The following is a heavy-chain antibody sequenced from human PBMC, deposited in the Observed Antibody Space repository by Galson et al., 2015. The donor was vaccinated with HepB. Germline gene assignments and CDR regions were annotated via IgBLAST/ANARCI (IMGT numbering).Heavy chain of an antibody. V-gene: IGHV3-74*01. Sequence: SLRLSCAASGFTFSSYWMHWVRQAPGKGLVWVSRINSDGSSTSYADSVKGRFTISRDNAKNTLYLQMNSLRAEDTAVYYCAREMAPRYSSSWSYYYYGMDVWGQGTTVTVSS. J-gene: IGHJ6*02. CDR3: AREMAPRYSSSWSYYYYGMDV. CDR2: INSDGSST. D-gene: IGHD6-13*01. CDR1: GFTFSSYW.